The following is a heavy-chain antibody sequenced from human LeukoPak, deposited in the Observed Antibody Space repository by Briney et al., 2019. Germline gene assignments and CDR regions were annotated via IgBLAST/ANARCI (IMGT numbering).Heavy chain of an antibody. CDR2: IGTAGDT. J-gene: IGHJ6*02. Sequence: GGSLRLSCAASGFTFSSYDMHWVRQATGKGLEWVSAIGTAGDTYYPGSVKGRFTISRENAKNSLYLQMNSLRAGDTAVYYCARAYSSSWSPYGMDVWGQGTTVTVSS. V-gene: IGHV3-13*01. CDR3: ARAYSSSWSPYGMDV. D-gene: IGHD6-13*01. CDR1: GFTFSSYD.